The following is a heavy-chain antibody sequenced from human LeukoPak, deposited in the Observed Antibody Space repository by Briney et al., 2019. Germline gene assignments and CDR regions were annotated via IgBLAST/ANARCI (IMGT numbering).Heavy chain of an antibody. J-gene: IGHJ4*02. D-gene: IGHD3-9*01. CDR3: ARAYYDILTGYPFDY. CDR1: GFTFSSYS. Sequence: GGSLRLSCAASGFTFSSYSMNWVRQAPGKGLEWVSSISSSSSYIYYADSVKGRFTISRDNSKNTLYLQMNSLRAEDTAVYYCARAYYDILTGYPFDYWGQGTLVTVSS. V-gene: IGHV3-21*01. CDR2: ISSSSSYI.